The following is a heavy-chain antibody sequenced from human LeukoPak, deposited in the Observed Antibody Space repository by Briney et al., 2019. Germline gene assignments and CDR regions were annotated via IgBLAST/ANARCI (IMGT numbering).Heavy chain of an antibody. CDR1: GFTFSSYS. CDR3: ARVFWYYGMDV. V-gene: IGHV3-21*01. D-gene: IGHD3-10*02. Sequence: GGSLRLSCAVSGFTFSSYSMIWVRQAPGKGLEWVSSISSGSNYIYYADSMKGRFTISRDNAKNSLYLQMNSLRAEDTAVYYCARVFWYYGMDVWGQGTTVTVPS. CDR2: ISSGSNYI. J-gene: IGHJ6*02.